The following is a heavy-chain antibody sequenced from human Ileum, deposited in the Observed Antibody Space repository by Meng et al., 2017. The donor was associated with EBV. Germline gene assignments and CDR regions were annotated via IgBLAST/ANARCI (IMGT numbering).Heavy chain of an antibody. CDR3: ARTGCSSSSCYDY. CDR1: GYSFTTYA. J-gene: IGHJ4*02. CDR2: INAGNGNT. Sequence: HVQLVQSGAEVKKPGASVRVCCKASGYSFTTYAMHWVRQAPGQRLEWMGWINAGNGNTKYSEKFQSRVTITRDTAASTAYMELSSLRSEDTAVYYCARTGCSSSSCYDYWGQGTLVTVSS. V-gene: IGHV1-3*01. D-gene: IGHD2-2*01.